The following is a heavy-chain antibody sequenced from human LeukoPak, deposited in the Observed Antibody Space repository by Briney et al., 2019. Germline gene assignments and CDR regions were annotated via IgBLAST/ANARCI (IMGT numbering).Heavy chain of an antibody. CDR2: ISSSGSTI. D-gene: IGHD6-13*01. CDR1: GFTFSSYE. Sequence: GGSLRLSCAASGFTFSSYEMNWVRQAPGKGLEWISYISSSGSTIYYADSVKGRFTISRDNAKNSLYLQMNSLRAEDTAVYYCARVIAAAHGHPIHYYYYMDVWGKGTTVTVSS. V-gene: IGHV3-48*03. J-gene: IGHJ6*03. CDR3: ARVIAAAHGHPIHYYYYMDV.